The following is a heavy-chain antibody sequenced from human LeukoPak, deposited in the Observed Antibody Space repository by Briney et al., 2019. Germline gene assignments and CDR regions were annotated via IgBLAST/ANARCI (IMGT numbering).Heavy chain of an antibody. J-gene: IGHJ4*02. CDR2: INHSGST. CDR1: GGSFSGYY. V-gene: IGHV4-34*01. Sequence: SETLSLTCAVYGGSFSGYYWSWIRQPPGKGLEWIGEINHSGSTNYNPSLKGRVTISVDTSKNQFSLKLSSVTAADTAVYYCARGRGKMAKFDYWGQGTLVTASS. D-gene: IGHD5-24*01. CDR3: ARGRGKMAKFDY.